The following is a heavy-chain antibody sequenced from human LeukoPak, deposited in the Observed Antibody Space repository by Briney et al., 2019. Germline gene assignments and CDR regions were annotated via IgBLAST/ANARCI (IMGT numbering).Heavy chain of an antibody. V-gene: IGHV4-4*08. D-gene: IGHD3-10*01. CDR2: VRNSGST. Sequence: KPSETLSLTCTVSGGSISSNHWGWIRQPPGKGLEWIGYVRNSGSTNYNASFKSRVTISVDTSKNQVSLQLSSVTAADTAVYYCVREGTPGYYGSGSYFPFDYWGQGTLVTVSS. CDR1: GGSISSNH. CDR3: VREGTPGYYGSGSYFPFDY. J-gene: IGHJ4*02.